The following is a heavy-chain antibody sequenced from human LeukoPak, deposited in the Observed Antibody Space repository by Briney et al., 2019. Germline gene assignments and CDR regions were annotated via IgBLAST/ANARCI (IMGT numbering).Heavy chain of an antibody. CDR1: GITFSSYG. J-gene: IGHJ1*01. D-gene: IGHD4-17*01. CDR3: AKEIYGDSTGGRFQQ. CDR2: IRYDGSHK. V-gene: IGHV3-30*02. Sequence: GGSLRLSCAASGITFSSYGMHWVRQAPGKGLEWVAFIRYDGSHKYYADSVKGRFTISRDNSKNTLYMQMNSLRAEDTAVYYCAKEIYGDSTGGRFQQWGQGTLVTVSS.